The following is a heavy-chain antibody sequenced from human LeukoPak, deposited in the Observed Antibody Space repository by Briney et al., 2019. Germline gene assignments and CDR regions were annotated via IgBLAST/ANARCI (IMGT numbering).Heavy chain of an antibody. CDR3: AREAYFYSSDQ. D-gene: IGHD2-21*01. Sequence: GGSLRLSCAASGFIFSDYYVTWLRQAPGKGLEWISYISETGTTIHYADSVKGRFTVSRDNTKNSLYLQMNSLRVEDTAVYYCAREAYFYSSDQWGRGTLVIVSS. CDR1: GFIFSDYY. CDR2: ISETGTTI. V-gene: IGHV3-11*04. J-gene: IGHJ4*02.